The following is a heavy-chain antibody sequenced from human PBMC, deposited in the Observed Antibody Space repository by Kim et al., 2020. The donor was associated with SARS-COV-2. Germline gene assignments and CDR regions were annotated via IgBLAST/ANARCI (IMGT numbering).Heavy chain of an antibody. V-gene: IGHV1-18*01. D-gene: IGHD3-22*01. Sequence: ASVKVSCKASGYTFTSYGISWVRQAPGQGLEWMGWISAYNGNTNYAQKLQGRVTMTTDTSTSTAYMELRSLRSDDTAVYYCASLGKAYDSSGYFDYWGQGTLVTVSS. CDR1: GYTFTSYG. CDR2: ISAYNGNT. CDR3: ASLGKAYDSSGYFDY. J-gene: IGHJ4*02.